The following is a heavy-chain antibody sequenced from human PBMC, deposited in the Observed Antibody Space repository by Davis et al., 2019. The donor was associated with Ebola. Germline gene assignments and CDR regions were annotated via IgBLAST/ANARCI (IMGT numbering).Heavy chain of an antibody. V-gene: IGHV1-69*13. CDR2: IIPIFGTA. CDR1: GGTFSSYA. CDR3: ARGSPYDILTGNDYYYGMDV. D-gene: IGHD3-9*01. J-gene: IGHJ6*02. Sequence: AASVKVSCKASGGTFSSYAISWVRQAPGQGLEWMGGIIPIFGTANYAQKFQGRVTITADESTSTAYMELSSLRSEDTAVYYCARGSPYDILTGNDYYYGMDVWGQGTTVTVSS.